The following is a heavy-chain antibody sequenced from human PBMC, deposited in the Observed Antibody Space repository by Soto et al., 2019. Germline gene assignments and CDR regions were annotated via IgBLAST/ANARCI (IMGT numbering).Heavy chain of an antibody. D-gene: IGHD4-17*01. CDR2: VSGSSSYI. Sequence: GGSLRLSCEGSGFNFRNFNMIWVRQAPGKGLEWVSSVSGSSSYIYYADSVKGRFTVSRDNANNLVFLQMNGLRPEDTAMYYCARDLRGHYGPWGQGSMVTVSS. CDR3: ARDLRGHYGP. J-gene: IGHJ3*01. CDR1: GFNFRNFN. V-gene: IGHV3-21*06.